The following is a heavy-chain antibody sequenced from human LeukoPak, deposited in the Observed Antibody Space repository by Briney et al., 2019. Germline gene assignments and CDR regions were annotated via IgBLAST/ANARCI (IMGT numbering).Heavy chain of an antibody. CDR2: IYYSGST. CDR1: GRSISSYY. D-gene: IGHD1-26*01. CDR3: ARGRSSGSYPFYY. Sequence: SETLSLTCTVSGRSISSYYWSWIRQPPGKGLEWIGYIYYSGSTNYNPSLKSRVTISVDTSKNQFSLKLSSVTAADTAVYYCARGRSSGSYPFYYWGQGTLVTVSS. J-gene: IGHJ4*02. V-gene: IGHV4-59*01.